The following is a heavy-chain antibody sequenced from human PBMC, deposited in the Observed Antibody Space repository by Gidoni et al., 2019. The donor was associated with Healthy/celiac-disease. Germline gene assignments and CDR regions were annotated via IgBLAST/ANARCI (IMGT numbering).Heavy chain of an antibody. CDR1: GYTFTGYY. Sequence: QVQLVQSGAEVKKPGASVKVSCKASGYTFTGYYMHWVRQAPGQGLEWMGWINPNSGGTNYAQKFQGWVTMTRDTSISTAYMELSRLRSDDTAVYYCARYGYCSSTSCYRAFDSWGQGTMVTVSS. D-gene: IGHD2-2*01. J-gene: IGHJ3*02. CDR3: ARYGYCSSTSCYRAFDS. V-gene: IGHV1-2*04. CDR2: INPNSGGT.